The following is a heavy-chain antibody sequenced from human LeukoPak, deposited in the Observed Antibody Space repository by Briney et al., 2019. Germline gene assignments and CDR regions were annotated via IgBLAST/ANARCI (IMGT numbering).Heavy chain of an antibody. CDR3: ATPNSGKSDY. Sequence: SETLSRTCTVSGGSISSSSYYWGWIRQPPGKGLEWIGSIYYSGSTYYNPSLKSRVTISVDTSKNQFSLKLSSVTAADTAVYYCATPNSGKSDYWGQGTLVTVSS. D-gene: IGHD1-7*01. V-gene: IGHV4-39*01. CDR2: IYYSGST. J-gene: IGHJ4*02. CDR1: GGSISSSSYY.